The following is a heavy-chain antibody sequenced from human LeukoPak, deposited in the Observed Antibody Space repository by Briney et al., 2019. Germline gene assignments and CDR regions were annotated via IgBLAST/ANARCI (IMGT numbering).Heavy chain of an antibody. V-gene: IGHV3-30*18. CDR2: ISYDGSNK. J-gene: IGHJ4*02. D-gene: IGHD2-2*01. CDR1: GFTFSSYG. Sequence: GGSLRLSCAASGFTFSSYGMHWVRQAPGKGLEWVAVISYDGSNKYYADSVKGRFTISRDNSKNTLYLQMNSLRAEDTAVYYCAKEKLRGDIVVVPAAVDFWGQGTLVTVSS. CDR3: AKEKLRGDIVVVPAAVDF.